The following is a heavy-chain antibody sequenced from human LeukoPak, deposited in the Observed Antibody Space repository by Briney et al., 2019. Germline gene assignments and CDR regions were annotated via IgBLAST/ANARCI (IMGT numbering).Heavy chain of an antibody. CDR1: GYTFTGYY. D-gene: IGHD5-12*01. Sequence: ASVKVSCKASGYTFTGYYMHWVRQAPGQGLEWMVWINPNSGGTNYAQKFQGRVTMTRDTSISTAYMELSRLRSDDTAVYYCARPGLRFANWFDPWGQGTLVTVSS. V-gene: IGHV1-2*02. CDR2: INPNSGGT. CDR3: ARPGLRFANWFDP. J-gene: IGHJ5*02.